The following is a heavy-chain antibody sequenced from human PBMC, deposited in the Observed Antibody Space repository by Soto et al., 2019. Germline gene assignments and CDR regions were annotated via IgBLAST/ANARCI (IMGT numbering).Heavy chain of an antibody. Sequence: SETLSLTCTVSGGSISSSDFYWGWLRQTPGKGLEWIGNIYYSGTTYYNPSLKSRVTMSVDTSKNRFSLTLSSVTAADTAVYYCASVSGCSSISCYDGDFGFWGQGTLVTVSS. CDR2: IYYSGTT. CDR1: GGSISSSDFY. CDR3: ASVSGCSSISCYDGDFGF. J-gene: IGHJ4*02. V-gene: IGHV4-31*03. D-gene: IGHD2-2*01.